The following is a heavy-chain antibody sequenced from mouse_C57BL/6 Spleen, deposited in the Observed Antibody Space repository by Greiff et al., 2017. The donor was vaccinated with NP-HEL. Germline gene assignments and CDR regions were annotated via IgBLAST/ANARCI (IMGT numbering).Heavy chain of an antibody. CDR3: ASGAAQATYFDY. Sequence: VQLHQSGAELVKPGASVKLSCKASGYTFTSYWMQWVKQRPGQGLEWIGEIDPSDSYTNYNQKFKGKATLTVDTSSSTAYMQLSSLTSEDSAVYYCASGAAQATYFDYWGQGTTLTVSS. CDR1: GYTFTSYW. V-gene: IGHV1-50*01. D-gene: IGHD3-2*02. CDR2: IDPSDSYT. J-gene: IGHJ2*01.